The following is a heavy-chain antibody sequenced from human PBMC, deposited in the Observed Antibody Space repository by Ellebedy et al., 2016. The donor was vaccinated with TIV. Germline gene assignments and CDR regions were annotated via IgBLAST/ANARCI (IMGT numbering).Heavy chain of an antibody. CDR3: AREAVTRNYYYGMDV. Sequence: GESLKISCAAPGFIFSSYGMHWVRQAPGKGLEWVAVIWHDGGNKYYADSVKGRFTISRDNSKNTLYLQMNSLRAEDTGIYYCAREAVTRNYYYGMDVWGQGTTVTVFS. D-gene: IGHD4-17*01. V-gene: IGHV3-33*01. J-gene: IGHJ6*02. CDR1: GFIFSSYG. CDR2: IWHDGGNK.